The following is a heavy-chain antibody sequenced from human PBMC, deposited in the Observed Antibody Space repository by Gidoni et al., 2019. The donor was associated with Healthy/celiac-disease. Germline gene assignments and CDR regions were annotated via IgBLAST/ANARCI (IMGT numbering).Heavy chain of an antibody. V-gene: IGHV5-10-1*03. CDR1: GYSFTSYW. CDR2: IDPSDSYT. CDR3: ARRAGGAVDRFDY. J-gene: IGHJ4*02. D-gene: IGHD6-19*01. Sequence: EVQLVQSGAEVKKPGESLRISCMGSGYSFTSYWISWVRQMPGKGLEWMGRIDPSDSYTNYSPSFQGHVTISADKSISTAYLQWSSLKASDTAMYHCARRAGGAVDRFDYWGQGTLVTVSS.